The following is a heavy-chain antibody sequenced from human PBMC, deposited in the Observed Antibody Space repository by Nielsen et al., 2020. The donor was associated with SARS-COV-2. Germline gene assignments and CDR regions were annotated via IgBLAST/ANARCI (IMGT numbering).Heavy chain of an antibody. Sequence: SVKVSCKASGGTFSSYAISWVRQAPGQGLEWMGRIIPILGIANYAQKFQGRVTITADKSTSTAYMELSSLRSEDTAVYYCARDWASYAFDIWGQGTMVTVSS. CDR2: IIPILGIA. J-gene: IGHJ3*02. CDR1: GGTFSSYA. CDR3: ARDWASYAFDI. D-gene: IGHD3-16*01. V-gene: IGHV1-69*04.